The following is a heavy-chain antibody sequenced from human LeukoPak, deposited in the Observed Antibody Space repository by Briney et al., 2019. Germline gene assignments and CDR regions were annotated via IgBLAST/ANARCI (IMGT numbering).Heavy chain of an antibody. CDR3: ARGPGVAYSSSLDIDY. Sequence: GGSLRLSCAASGFTFSSYGMHWVRQAPGKGLEWVAFIRYDGSNKYYADSVKGRFTISRDNSKDTLYLQMNSLRSEDTAVYYCARGPGVAYSSSLDIDYWGQGTLVTVSS. D-gene: IGHD6-6*01. J-gene: IGHJ4*02. V-gene: IGHV3-30*02. CDR2: IRYDGSNK. CDR1: GFTFSSYG.